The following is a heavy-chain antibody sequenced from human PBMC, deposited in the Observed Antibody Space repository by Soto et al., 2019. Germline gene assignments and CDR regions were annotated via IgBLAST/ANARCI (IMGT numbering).Heavy chain of an antibody. D-gene: IGHD2-21*02. J-gene: IGHJ4*02. CDR1: GGSFSSYY. CDR2: IFYSGST. Sequence: SETLSLTCSVSGGSFSSYYWSWIRQPPGKGLEWIGYIFYSGSTNYNPSLKSRVTISVDTSKNQSSLKMTSLTATDTALYYCATVLFSGGPSTAFHSWGQGTLVTVSS. CDR3: ATVLFSGGPSTAFHS. V-gene: IGHV4-59*08.